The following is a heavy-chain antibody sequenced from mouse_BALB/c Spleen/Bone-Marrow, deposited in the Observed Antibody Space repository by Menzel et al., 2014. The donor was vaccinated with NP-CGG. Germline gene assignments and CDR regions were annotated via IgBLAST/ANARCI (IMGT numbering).Heavy chain of an antibody. V-gene: IGHV1S41*01. J-gene: IGHJ4*01. CDR3: ARGSYYGNYVYDIDY. CDR1: GYTFTNYW. Sequence: DLVKPGASVKLSCKASGYTFTNYWINWIKQRPGQGLEWIGRIAPGSGSTYYNEMFKGKATLTVDTSSSTAYIQLSSLSSEDSAVYFCARGSYYGNYVYDIDYWGQGTSVTVSS. D-gene: IGHD2-1*01. CDR2: IAPGSGST.